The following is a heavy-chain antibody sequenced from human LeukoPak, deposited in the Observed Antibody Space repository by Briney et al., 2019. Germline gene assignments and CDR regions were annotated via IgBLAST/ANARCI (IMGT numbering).Heavy chain of an antibody. J-gene: IGHJ4*02. D-gene: IGHD3-22*01. CDR3: AKAPDYYDSSGPVGY. Sequence: GGSLRLSCAASGFTFSSYAMSWVRQAPGKGLEWVSGISGSGGSTYYADSVKGRFTISRDNSKNTLCLQMNSLRAEDTAVYYCAKAPDYYDSSGPVGYWGQGTLVTVSS. CDR1: GFTFSSYA. CDR2: ISGSGGST. V-gene: IGHV3-23*01.